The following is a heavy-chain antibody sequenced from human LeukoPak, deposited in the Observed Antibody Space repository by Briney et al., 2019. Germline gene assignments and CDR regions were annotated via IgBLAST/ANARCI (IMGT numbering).Heavy chain of an antibody. J-gene: IGHJ4*02. D-gene: IGHD2-2*01. V-gene: IGHV5-51*01. CDR1: GYSFTNYW. Sequence: GESLKISCQGSGYSFTNYWIGWVRQKPGKGLEWLGNINPANSYITHSPSFQGQVTFSADKSINTAYLQLTSLEASDTAMHYCARHFSSAWFGYWGQGTLVTVSS. CDR2: INPANSYI. CDR3: ARHFSSAWFGY.